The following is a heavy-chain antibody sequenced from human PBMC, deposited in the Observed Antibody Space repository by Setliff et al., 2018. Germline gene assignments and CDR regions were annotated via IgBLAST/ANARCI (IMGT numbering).Heavy chain of an antibody. CDR3: ARDRSTVIRGVTSFFYYYMDV. CDR2: IYYSGTT. D-gene: IGHD3-10*01. V-gene: IGHV4-59*01. J-gene: IGHJ6*03. CDR1: GGSISSYD. Sequence: SETLSLTCTVSGGSISSYDWSWIRQSPGKGLEWIGNIYYSGTTNYNPSLKSRVTISADTSKNQFSLRLTSVTAADTAIYYCARDRSTVIRGVTSFFYYYMDVWGGGTTVTVSS.